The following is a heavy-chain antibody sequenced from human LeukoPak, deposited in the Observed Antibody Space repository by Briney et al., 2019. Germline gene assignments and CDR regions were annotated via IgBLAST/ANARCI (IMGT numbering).Heavy chain of an antibody. D-gene: IGHD3-3*01. CDR3: TTDTPSLYYDFWSGYYPPYFDY. CDR1: GFTFSSYA. Sequence: GGSLRLSCAASGFTFSSYAMHWVRQAPGKGLEWVAVISYDGSNKYYADSVKGRFTISRDNSKNTLYLQMNSLKTEDTAVYYCTTDTPSLYYDFWSGYYPPYFDYWGQGTLVTVSS. J-gene: IGHJ4*02. V-gene: IGHV3-30-3*01. CDR2: ISYDGSNK.